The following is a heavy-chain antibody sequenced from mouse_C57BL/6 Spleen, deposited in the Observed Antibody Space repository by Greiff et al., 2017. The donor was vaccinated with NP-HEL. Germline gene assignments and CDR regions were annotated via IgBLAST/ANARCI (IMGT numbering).Heavy chain of an antibody. D-gene: IGHD2-5*01. CDR1: GFTFSDYG. CDR3: ATYSNFYWYFDV. Sequence: EVKLMESGGGLVKPGGSLKLSCAASGFTFSDYGMHWVRQAPEKGLEWVAYISSGSSTIYYADTVKGRFTISRDNAKNTLFLQMTSLRSEDTAMYYCATYSNFYWYFDVWGTGTTVTVSS. CDR2: ISSGSSTI. J-gene: IGHJ1*03. V-gene: IGHV5-17*01.